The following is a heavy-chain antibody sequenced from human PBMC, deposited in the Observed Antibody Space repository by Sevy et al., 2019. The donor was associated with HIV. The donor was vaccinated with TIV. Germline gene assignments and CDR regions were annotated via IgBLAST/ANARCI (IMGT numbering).Heavy chain of an antibody. V-gene: IGHV4-59*08. Sequence: SETLSLTCTVSGGSITSLYWNWIRQPPGKGLEWMANIYYNGHINYNPSLKTPATLSLDTSKNQFSLRLSSVTAADTARYYCAGENAWGRGYSWGQGTLVTVSS. CDR2: IYYNGHI. CDR1: GGSITSLY. J-gene: IGHJ4*02. D-gene: IGHD1-26*01. CDR3: AGENAWGRGYS.